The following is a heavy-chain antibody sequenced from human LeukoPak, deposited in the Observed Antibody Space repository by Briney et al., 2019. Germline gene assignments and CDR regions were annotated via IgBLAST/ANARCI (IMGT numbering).Heavy chain of an antibody. D-gene: IGHD2-2*01. V-gene: IGHV4-34*01. CDR3: ARVGLYCSSTSCSDPLVDY. CDR1: GGSFSGYY. CDR2: INHSGST. J-gene: IGHJ4*02. Sequence: PSETLSLTCAVYGGSFSGYYWSWIRQPPGKGLEWIGEINHSGSTNYNPSLKSRVTISVDTSKNQFSLKLSSVTAADTAVYYCARVGLYCSSTSCSDPLVDYWGQGTLVTVSS.